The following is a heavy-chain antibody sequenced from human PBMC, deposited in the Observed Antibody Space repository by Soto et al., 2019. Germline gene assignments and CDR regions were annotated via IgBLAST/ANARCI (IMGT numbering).Heavy chain of an antibody. J-gene: IGHJ6*02. D-gene: IGHD6-13*01. V-gene: IGHV3-21*01. CDR2: ISSLSTYI. CDR3: ARDADSSSWSSSYYYGMDV. CDR1: GFTFSSYS. Sequence: EVQLVESGGGLVKPGGSLRLSCAASGFTFSSYSMNWVRQAPGKGLEWVSSISSLSTYIYYADSVKGRFTISRDNAKNSLSLQMNSLRAGDTAVDYCARDADSSSWSSSYYYGMDVWGQGTMVTVSS.